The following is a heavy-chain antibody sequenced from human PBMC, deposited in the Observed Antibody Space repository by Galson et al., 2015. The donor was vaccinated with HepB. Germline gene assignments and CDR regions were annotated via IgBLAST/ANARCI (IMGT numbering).Heavy chain of an antibody. D-gene: IGHD6-13*01. Sequence: SLRLSCATSGFTFGDYAMNWVRQAPGKGLEWLSLIRSTPYGGTTEYAASVKGRFTISRDDTKTIAYLQMNSLKTEDTAVYFCTRTLSSSWLSWGDYWGQGTLVTVSS. V-gene: IGHV3-49*04. CDR3: TRTLSSSWLSWGDY. CDR1: GFTFGDYA. J-gene: IGHJ4*02. CDR2: IRSTPYGGTT.